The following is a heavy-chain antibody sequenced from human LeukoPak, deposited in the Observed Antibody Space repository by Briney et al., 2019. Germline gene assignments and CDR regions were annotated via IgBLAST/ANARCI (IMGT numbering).Heavy chain of an antibody. V-gene: IGHV1-8*03. CDR1: GYTFTSYG. CDR2: MNPNSGNT. D-gene: IGHD6-13*01. J-gene: IGHJ5*02. CDR3: ARHSSSWYGDWFDP. Sequence: ASVRVSCKASGYTFTSYGISWVRQATGQGLEWMGWMNPNSGNTGYAQKFQGRVTITRNTSISTAYMELSSLRSEDTAVYYCARHSSSWYGDWFDPWGQGTLVTVSS.